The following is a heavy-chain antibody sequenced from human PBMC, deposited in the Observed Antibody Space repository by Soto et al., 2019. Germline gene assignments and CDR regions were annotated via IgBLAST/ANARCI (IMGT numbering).Heavy chain of an antibody. V-gene: IGHV3-30*03. J-gene: IGHJ4*02. Sequence: QVQLVESGGGVVQPGRSLRLSCAASGVTLSNFGMHWVGQAPGKGLEWVAVISRDGSTMFYADSVKGRFTISRESSRNTLYLQMNSLRAEDTAVYHCVGEVASGYWGQGTLVTVSS. D-gene: IGHD2-21*01. CDR3: VGEVASGY. CDR1: GVTLSNFG. CDR2: ISRDGSTM.